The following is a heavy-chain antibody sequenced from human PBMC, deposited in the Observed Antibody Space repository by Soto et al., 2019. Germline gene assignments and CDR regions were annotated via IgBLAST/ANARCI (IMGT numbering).Heavy chain of an antibody. CDR3: ARAGGSYYGNDAFDI. Sequence: PSETLSLTCTVSGGSISSYYWSWIRQPPGKGLEWIGYIYYSGSTNYNPSLKSRVTISVDTSKNQFSLKLSSVTAADTAAYYCARAGGSYYGNDAFDIWGQGTMVTVSS. D-gene: IGHD1-26*01. J-gene: IGHJ3*02. CDR1: GGSISSYY. CDR2: IYYSGST. V-gene: IGHV4-59*01.